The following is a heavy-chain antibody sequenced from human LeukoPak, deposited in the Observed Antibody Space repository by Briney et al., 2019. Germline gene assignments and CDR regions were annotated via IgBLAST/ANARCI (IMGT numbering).Heavy chain of an antibody. CDR3: AREVGAPYNWFDP. CDR2: IIPIFGTA. CDR1: GYTFTSYG. V-gene: IGHV1-69*13. D-gene: IGHD1-26*01. Sequence: ASVKVSCKASGYTFTSYGISWVRQAPGQGLEWMGGIIPIFGTANYAQKFQGRVTITADESTSTAYVELSSLRSEDTAVYYCAREVGAPYNWFDPWGQGTLVTVSS. J-gene: IGHJ5*02.